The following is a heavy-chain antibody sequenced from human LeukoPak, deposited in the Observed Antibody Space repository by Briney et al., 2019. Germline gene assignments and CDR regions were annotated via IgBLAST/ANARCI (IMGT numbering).Heavy chain of an antibody. V-gene: IGHV4-59*08. CDR2: IYYSGST. CDR3: ARQDPDSSSWYGGWFDP. Sequence: PSETLSLTCTVSGGSISSYYWSWIRQPPGKGLEWIGYIYYSGSTNYNPSLKSRVTISVDTSKNQFSLKLSSVTAADTAVYYCARQDPDSSSWYGGWFDPWGQGALVTVSS. J-gene: IGHJ5*02. CDR1: GGSISSYY. D-gene: IGHD6-13*01.